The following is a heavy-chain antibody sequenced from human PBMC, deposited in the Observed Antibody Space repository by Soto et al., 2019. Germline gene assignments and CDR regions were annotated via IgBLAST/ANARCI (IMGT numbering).Heavy chain of an antibody. V-gene: IGHV1-69*13. D-gene: IGHD6-19*01. Sequence: SVKVSCKASGYTFTSYGISWVRQAPGQGLEWMGGIIPIFGTANYAQKFQGRVTITADESTSTAYMELSSLRSEDTAVYYCANVAIAVAGPDAFDIWGQGTMVTVSS. CDR1: GYTFTSYG. CDR3: ANVAIAVAGPDAFDI. J-gene: IGHJ3*02. CDR2: IIPIFGTA.